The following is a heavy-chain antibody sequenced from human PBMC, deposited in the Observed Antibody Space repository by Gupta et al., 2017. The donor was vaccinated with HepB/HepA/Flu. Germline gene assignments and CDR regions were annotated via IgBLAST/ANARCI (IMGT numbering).Heavy chain of an antibody. CDR2: IFPADSDT. CDR3: ARHVLGWGADF. J-gene: IGHJ4*02. Sequence: EVQLVQSGAEVKKPGESLKISCTGSGYPFSNHWIAWVRQKPGEGLEWMGIIFPADSDTRYTPSFQGQVTISVDQSISTTYLQWNSLKASDNAMYYCARHVLGWGADFWGQGTLVTVSS. D-gene: IGHD6-19*01. CDR1: GYPFSNHW. V-gene: IGHV5-51*01.